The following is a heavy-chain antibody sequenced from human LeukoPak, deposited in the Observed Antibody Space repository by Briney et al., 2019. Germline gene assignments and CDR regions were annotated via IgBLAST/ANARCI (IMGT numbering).Heavy chain of an antibody. CDR3: ASGNVDTAMVFDY. CDR1: GGSISSYY. CDR2: IYYSGST. V-gene: IGHV4-59*01. J-gene: IGHJ4*02. Sequence: SETLSLTCTVSGGSISSYYWSWIRQPPGKGLEWIGYIYYSGSTNYNPPLKSRVTISVDTSKNQFSLKLSSVTAADTAVYYCASGNVDTAMVFDYWGQGTLVTVSS. D-gene: IGHD5-18*01.